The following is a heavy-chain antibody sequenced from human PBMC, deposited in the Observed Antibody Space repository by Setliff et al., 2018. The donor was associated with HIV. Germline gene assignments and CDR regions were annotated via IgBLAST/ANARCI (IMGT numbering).Heavy chain of an antibody. CDR3: AKRGYVSAWYDEPVQFYQHMDV. D-gene: IGHD6-19*01. CDR1: GFTFSTNA. J-gene: IGHJ6*03. CDR2: ISAGGGST. V-gene: IGHV3-23*01. Sequence: GGSLRLSCAASGFTFSTNAMNWVRQAPGKGLEWVSGISAGGGSTYYADSVKGRFTITRDNSKNTLYMQMNNLRAEDTAVYYCAKRGYVSAWYDEPVQFYQHMDVWGKGTTVTVSS.